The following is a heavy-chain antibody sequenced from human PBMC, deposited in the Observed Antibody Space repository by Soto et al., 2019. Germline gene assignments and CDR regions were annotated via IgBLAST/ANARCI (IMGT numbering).Heavy chain of an antibody. D-gene: IGHD5-18*01. J-gene: IGHJ4*02. CDR2: ISGCGTNI. V-gene: IGHV3-48*02. Sequence: PGGSLRLSCAASGFTFSNYGMSWVRQAPGKGLEWVSHISGCGTNIYYAGSVKGRFTVSRDIAKNSLFLQMNSLRDEDTAVYYCARCRYSYGYDFDSWGQGTLVTVSS. CDR3: ARCRYSYGYDFDS. CDR1: GFTFSNYG.